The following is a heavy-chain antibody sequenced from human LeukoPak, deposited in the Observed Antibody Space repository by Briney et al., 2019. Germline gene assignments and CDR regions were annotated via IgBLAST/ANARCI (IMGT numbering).Heavy chain of an antibody. CDR3: ARSGGGRRLRWFEGAHDAFDI. D-gene: IGHD4-23*01. V-gene: IGHV4-61*02. CDR2: IYTSGST. CDR1: GGSISSGSYY. J-gene: IGHJ3*02. Sequence: SETLSLTCTVSGGSISSGSYYWSWIRQPAGKGLEWIGRIYTSGSTNYNPSLKSRVTISVDTSKNQFSLKLSSVTAADTAVYYCARSGGGRRLRWFEGAHDAFDIWGQGTMVTVSS.